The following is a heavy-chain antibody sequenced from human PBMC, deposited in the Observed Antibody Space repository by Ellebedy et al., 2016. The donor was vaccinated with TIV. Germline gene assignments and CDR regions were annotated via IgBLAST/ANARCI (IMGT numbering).Heavy chain of an antibody. CDR3: APRAIRAPN. D-gene: IGHD1-26*01. J-gene: IGHJ4*02. V-gene: IGHV3-23*01. CDR1: GFTFTAYA. Sequence: GESLKISXSASGFTFTAYAMAWVRQAPGTGLEWVSTFSRSGATNYADSVKGRFTISRDSSKNTLYLQMNSLRADDTAVYYCAPRAIRAPNWGQGTLVTVSS. CDR2: FSRSGAT.